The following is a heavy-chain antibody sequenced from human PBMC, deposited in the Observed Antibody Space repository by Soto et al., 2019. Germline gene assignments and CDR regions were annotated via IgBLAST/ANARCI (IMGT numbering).Heavy chain of an antibody. CDR3: AKSSYGSGTDENLFDY. Sequence: GESLKISCAASGFTFSSYGMHWVRQAPGKGLEWVAVISYDGSNKYYADSVKGRFTISRDNSKNTLYLQMNSLRAEDTAVYYCAKSSYGSGTDENLFDYWGQGTLVTVSS. D-gene: IGHD3-10*01. CDR1: GFTFSSYG. CDR2: ISYDGSNK. V-gene: IGHV3-30*18. J-gene: IGHJ4*02.